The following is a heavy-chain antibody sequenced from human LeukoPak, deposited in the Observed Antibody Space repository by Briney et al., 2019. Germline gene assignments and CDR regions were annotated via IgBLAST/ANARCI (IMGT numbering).Heavy chain of an antibody. CDR3: ARNYYYGSGNWFDP. D-gene: IGHD3-10*01. J-gene: IGHJ5*02. CDR1: GFTFSSYS. Sequence: GGSLRLSCAASGFTFSSYSMNWVRQAPGKGLGWVSYISSSSSTIYYADSVKGRCTISRDNSKSTLYLQMNSLRAEDTAVYYCARNYYYGSGNWFDPWGQGTLVTVSS. V-gene: IGHV3-48*01. CDR2: ISSSSSTI.